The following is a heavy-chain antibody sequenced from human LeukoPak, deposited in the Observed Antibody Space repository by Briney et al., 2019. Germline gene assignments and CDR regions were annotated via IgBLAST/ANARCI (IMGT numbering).Heavy chain of an antibody. CDR2: IYYSGST. CDR1: GGSISSDY. Sequence: SETLSLTCTVSGGSISSDYWSWIRQPPGKGLEWIGYIYYSGSTYYNPSLKSRVTISVDTSKSQFSLKLSSVTAADTAVYYCASDYGGNSKGDYWGQGTLVTVSS. J-gene: IGHJ4*02. CDR3: ASDYGGNSKGDY. V-gene: IGHV4-59*12. D-gene: IGHD4-23*01.